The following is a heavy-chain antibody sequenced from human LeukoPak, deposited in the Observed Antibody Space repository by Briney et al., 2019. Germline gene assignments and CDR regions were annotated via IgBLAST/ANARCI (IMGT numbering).Heavy chain of an antibody. CDR3: ARIDHYYYGMDV. Sequence: GGSLRLSCAASGFTVSSNYMSWVRQAPGKGLEWVSVIYSGGSTYYADSVKGRFTISRDNSKNTLYLQMNSLRAEDTAVYYCARIDHYYYGMDVWGQGTTVTVSS. V-gene: IGHV3-53*01. CDR2: IYSGGST. J-gene: IGHJ6*02. CDR1: GFTVSSNY.